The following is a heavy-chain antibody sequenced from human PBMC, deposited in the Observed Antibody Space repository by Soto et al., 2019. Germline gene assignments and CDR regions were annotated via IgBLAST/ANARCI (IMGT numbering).Heavy chain of an antibody. CDR2: ISSSGGST. Sequence: GGSLRLSCAASGFTFSSYAMSWVRQAPGKGLEWVSTISSSGGSTHYADSVKGRFTISRDNSKNTLYLQRKSLRAEDTAVYYCAKDGGYAYYDSSGYYFGYWGQGTLVTVSS. CDR3: AKDGGYAYYDSSGYYFGY. V-gene: IGHV3-23*01. J-gene: IGHJ4*02. D-gene: IGHD3-22*01. CDR1: GFTFSSYA.